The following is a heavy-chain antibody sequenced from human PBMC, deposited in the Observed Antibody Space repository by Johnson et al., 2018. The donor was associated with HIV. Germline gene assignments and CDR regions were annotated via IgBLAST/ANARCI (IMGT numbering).Heavy chain of an antibody. CDR1: GFTISSKY. V-gene: IGHV3-66*01. J-gene: IGHJ3*02. CDR2: IYIGGST. Sequence: VQLVESGGGLVQPGGSLRLSCAASGFTISSKYFNWVRQTPGKGLEWVSVIYIGGSTYYADSVKGRFTISRDNSKNTLYLQMNSLRPEDTGLYYCAKDIASGYTNGGTLDIWGQGTMVTVSS. D-gene: IGHD6-19*01. CDR3: AKDIASGYTNGGTLDI.